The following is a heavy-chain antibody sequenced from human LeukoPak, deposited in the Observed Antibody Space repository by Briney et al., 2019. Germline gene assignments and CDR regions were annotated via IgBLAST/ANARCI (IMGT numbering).Heavy chain of an antibody. D-gene: IGHD3-22*01. CDR1: GFAFENYA. CDR2: IFYDGTIQ. V-gene: IGHV3-30*04. J-gene: IGHJ4*02. Sequence: PGGSLRLSCTASGFAFENYAMHWVRQAPGKGLEWVGVIFYDGTIQYYADSVKDRVTISRDNSKNTLFLQMNNLRPEDTAVYYCARDPRGPTGYDSPGRDTFDYWGQGTLVTVSS. CDR3: ARDPRGPTGYDSPGRDTFDY.